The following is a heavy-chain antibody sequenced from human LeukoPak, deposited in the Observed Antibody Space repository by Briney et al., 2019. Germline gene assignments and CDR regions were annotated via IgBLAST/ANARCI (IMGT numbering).Heavy chain of an antibody. J-gene: IGHJ4*02. CDR3: ARGNDHNSGSLDY. D-gene: IGHD6-19*01. V-gene: IGHV3-33*08. CDR2: IWYDGSNK. CDR1: GFIFSGYG. Sequence: PGGSLRLSCAASGFIFSGYGMHWVRQAPGKGLEWVAVIWYDGSNKYYADSVKGRFTISRDNSKNTLYVQMNSLRAEDTAVYYCARGNDHNSGSLDYWGQGTLVTVSS.